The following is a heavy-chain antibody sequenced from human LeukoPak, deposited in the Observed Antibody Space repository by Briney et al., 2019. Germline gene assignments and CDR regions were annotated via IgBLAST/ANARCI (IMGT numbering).Heavy chain of an antibody. Sequence: SETLSLTCTVSGGSISSYYWSWIRQPPGKGREWIGYIYYSGSTNYNPSLKSRVTISVDTSKNQFSLKLSSVTAADTAVYYCARGKGGWLEYWGQGTLVTVSS. CDR3: ARGKGGWLEY. CDR1: GGSISSYY. V-gene: IGHV4-59*01. J-gene: IGHJ4*02. D-gene: IGHD6-19*01. CDR2: IYYSGST.